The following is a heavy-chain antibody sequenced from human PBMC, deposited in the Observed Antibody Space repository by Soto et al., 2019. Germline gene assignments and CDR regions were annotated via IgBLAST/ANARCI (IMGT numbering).Heavy chain of an antibody. J-gene: IGHJ4*02. CDR2: IAYDGTYK. D-gene: IGHD1-26*01. V-gene: IGHV3-30*18. CDR1: GFIFSSYG. CDR3: AKRAVSGSSYGIDS. Sequence: QVHLVESGGGVVQPGRSLRLSCAASGFIFSSYGLHWVRQAPGKGLEWVAVIAYDGTYKYYADSVKGRFTISRDNSKNTLYLQMNSLRAEDTAVYYCAKRAVSGSSYGIDSWGQGTLVTVSS.